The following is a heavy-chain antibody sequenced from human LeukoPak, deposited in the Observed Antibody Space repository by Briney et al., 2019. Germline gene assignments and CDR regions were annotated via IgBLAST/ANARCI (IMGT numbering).Heavy chain of an antibody. V-gene: IGHV4-59*01. CDR2: IYYSGGT. Sequence: SETLSLTCTVSGGSISSYYWSWIRQPPGKGLEWIGHIYYSGGTNYNPSLKSRVTMSVDTSKNQFSLKLSSVTAADTAVYYCARVMGRYFDYWGQGTLVTVSS. CDR1: GGSISSYY. CDR3: ARVMGRYFDY. D-gene: IGHD3-10*01. J-gene: IGHJ4*02.